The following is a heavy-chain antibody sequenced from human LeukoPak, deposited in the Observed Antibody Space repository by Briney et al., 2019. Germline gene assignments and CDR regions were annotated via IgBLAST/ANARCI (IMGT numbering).Heavy chain of an antibody. Sequence: GGSLRLSCAASGFTFSNYPMNWVRQAPGKGLEWVSYISSGGSPIYYADSVRGRFTISRDNAKNTLYLQMNSLRAEDTAVYYCARDLVGGNSPSWGQGTLVTVSS. CDR3: ARDLVGGNSPS. V-gene: IGHV3-48*04. CDR1: GFTFSNYP. D-gene: IGHD6-13*01. J-gene: IGHJ4*02. CDR2: ISSGGSPI.